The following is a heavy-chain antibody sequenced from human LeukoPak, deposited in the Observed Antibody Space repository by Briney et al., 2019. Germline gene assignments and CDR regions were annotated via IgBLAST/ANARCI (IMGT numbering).Heavy chain of an antibody. J-gene: IGHJ6*02. CDR3: AKDRRIAAAGKYYYYYYGMDV. D-gene: IGHD6-13*01. CDR1: GFAFSTYT. CDR2: ISSANTYI. Sequence: PGGSLRLSCVASGFAFSTYTMNWVRQAPAKGLEWVSSISSANTYIHYADSVKGRFTISRDNAKNSLYLQMNSLRAEDTAVYYCAKDRRIAAAGKYYYYYYGMDVWGQGTTVTVSS. V-gene: IGHV3-21*01.